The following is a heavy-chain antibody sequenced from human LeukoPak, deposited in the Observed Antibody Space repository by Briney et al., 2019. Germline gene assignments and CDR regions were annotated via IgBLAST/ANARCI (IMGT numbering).Heavy chain of an antibody. V-gene: IGHV3-74*01. CDR3: ARVGPAAWADDAFDI. CDR1: GFTFSSYW. Sequence: PGGSLRLSCAASGFTFSSYWMHWVRQAPGKGLVWVSRINTDGSSTSYADSVKGRFTISRDNAKNTLYLQMNSLRAEDTAVYYCARVGPAAWADDAFDIWGQGTMVTVSS. J-gene: IGHJ3*02. D-gene: IGHD2-2*01. CDR2: INTDGSST.